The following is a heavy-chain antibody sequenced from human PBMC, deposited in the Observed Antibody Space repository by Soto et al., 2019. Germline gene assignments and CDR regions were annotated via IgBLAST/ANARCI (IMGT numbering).Heavy chain of an antibody. J-gene: IGHJ4*02. V-gene: IGHV1-18*01. Sequence: QVQLVQSGAEVMKPGASVKVSCKASGYTFTSYAIIWVRQAPGQGREWMGWISAYNGNTNYAKKLXCRVTTTTQPSTSTAYMEPXSLSSADTAVYYCAGEGPPDDYWGQGTLVTVSS. CDR1: GYTFTSYA. CDR2: ISAYNGNT. CDR3: AGEGPPDDY.